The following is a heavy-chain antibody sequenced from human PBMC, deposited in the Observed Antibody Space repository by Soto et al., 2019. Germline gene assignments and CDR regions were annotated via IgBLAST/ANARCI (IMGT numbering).Heavy chain of an antibody. J-gene: IGHJ6*02. V-gene: IGHV1-69*13. CDR2: IIPIFGTA. D-gene: IGHD2-2*01. Sequence: GASVKVSCKASGGTLSSYAISWVRQAPGQGLEWMGGIIPIFGTANYAQKFQGRVTITADESTSTAYMELSSLRSEDTAVYYCARGTARGGYCSSTSCYVHYYGMDVWGQGTTVTVSS. CDR3: ARGTARGGYCSSTSCYVHYYGMDV. CDR1: GGTLSSYA.